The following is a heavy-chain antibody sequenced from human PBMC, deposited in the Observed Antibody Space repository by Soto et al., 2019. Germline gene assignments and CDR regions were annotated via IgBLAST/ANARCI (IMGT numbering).Heavy chain of an antibody. V-gene: IGHV3-7*04. J-gene: IGHJ3*02. CDR1: GFTFSNDW. CDR3: ARDVSPGNSNAYFDAFDI. Sequence: EVQLVESGGGLVQPGGSLRLSCAASGFTFSNDWMTWVPQAPGKGLEWVANIKKDGSKKSYLDSVWGRFTVSRDNGKNLLYLEMNSLRAEDTALYYSARDVSPGNSNAYFDAFDIWGQGTMVTVSS. CDR2: IKKDGSKK. D-gene: IGHD5-18*01.